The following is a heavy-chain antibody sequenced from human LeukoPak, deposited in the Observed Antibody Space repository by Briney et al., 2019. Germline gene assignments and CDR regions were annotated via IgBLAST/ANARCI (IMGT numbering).Heavy chain of an antibody. V-gene: IGHV3-23*01. CDR1: GFTFSNYA. J-gene: IGHJ4*02. CDR2: ISCSGGAT. CDR3: AKDGVATITFDY. Sequence: PGGSLRLFCAASGFTFSNYAMSWVRQAPGKGLEWVSVISCSGGATYYADSVKGRFTISGDNSKNTLYLQMNSLRAEDRAVYYCAKDGVATITFDYRGQGTLVTVSS. D-gene: IGHD5-12*01.